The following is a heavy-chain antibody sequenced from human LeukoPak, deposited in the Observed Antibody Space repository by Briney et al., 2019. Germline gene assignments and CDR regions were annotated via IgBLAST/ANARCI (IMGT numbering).Heavy chain of an antibody. V-gene: IGHV3-48*04. CDR3: ARAEYSSH. CDR2: ISSSSSTI. D-gene: IGHD6-6*01. CDR1: GFTFSSYS. J-gene: IGHJ4*02. Sequence: GGSLRLSCAASGFTFSSYSMNWVRQAPGKGLEWVSYISSSSSTIYYADSVKGRFTISRDNAKNSLYLQMNSLRAEDTAVYYCARAEYSSHWGQGTLVTVSS.